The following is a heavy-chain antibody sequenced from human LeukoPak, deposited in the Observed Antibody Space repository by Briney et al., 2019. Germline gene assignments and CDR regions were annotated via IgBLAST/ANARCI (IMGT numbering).Heavy chain of an antibody. CDR3: AGNGRLLLPVDY. V-gene: IGHV4-39*01. CDR2: IYYSGST. Sequence: PSETLSLTCTVSGGSISSSSYCWGWIRQPPGKWLEWIGSIYYSGSTYYNPSLKSRVTISVDTSKNQFSLKLSSVTAADTAVYYCAGNGRLLLPVDYWGQGTLVTVSS. J-gene: IGHJ4*02. CDR1: GGSISSSSYC. D-gene: IGHD3-22*01.